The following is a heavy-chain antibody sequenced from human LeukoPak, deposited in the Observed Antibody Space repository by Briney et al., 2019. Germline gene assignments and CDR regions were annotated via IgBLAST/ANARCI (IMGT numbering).Heavy chain of an antibody. CDR3: TIFGVVRDYYYYMDV. V-gene: IGHV3-30*02. J-gene: IGHJ6*03. D-gene: IGHD3-3*01. Sequence: PGGSLRLSCAASGFTFSSYGMHWVRQAAGKGLEWVAFIRYDGSNKYYADSVKGRFTISRDNSKNTLYLQMNSLRAEDTAVYYCTIFGVVRDYYYYMDVWGKGTTVTVSS. CDR2: IRYDGSNK. CDR1: GFTFSSYG.